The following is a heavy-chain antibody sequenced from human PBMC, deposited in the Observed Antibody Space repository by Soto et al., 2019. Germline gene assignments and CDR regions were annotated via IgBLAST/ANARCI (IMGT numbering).Heavy chain of an antibody. Sequence: GGSLRLSCAASGFTFSSYGMHWVRQAPGKGLEWVAVIWYDGSNKYYADSVKGRFTISRDNSKNTLYLQMNSLRAEDTAVYYCATDIVVVPAAKKIDYWGQGTLVTVSS. J-gene: IGHJ4*02. D-gene: IGHD2-2*01. CDR3: ATDIVVVPAAKKIDY. CDR1: GFTFSSYG. V-gene: IGHV3-33*01. CDR2: IWYDGSNK.